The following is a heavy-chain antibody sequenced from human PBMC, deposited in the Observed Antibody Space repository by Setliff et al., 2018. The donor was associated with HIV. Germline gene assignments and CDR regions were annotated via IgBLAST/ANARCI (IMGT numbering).Heavy chain of an antibody. D-gene: IGHD6-13*01. Sequence: SETLSLTCTVSGGSISRGSYYWSWIRQPAGKGLEWIGRIYTSGSTNYNPSLNSRVTISVDMSKNQFSLKMNSLTAADTALYYCVSSWYWDFDFWGQGAQVTVS. V-gene: IGHV4-61*02. CDR1: GGSISRGSYY. CDR3: VSSWYWDFDF. J-gene: IGHJ4*02. CDR2: IYTSGST.